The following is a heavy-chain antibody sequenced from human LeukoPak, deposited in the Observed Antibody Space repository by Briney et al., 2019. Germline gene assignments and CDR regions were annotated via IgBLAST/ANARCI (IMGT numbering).Heavy chain of an antibody. D-gene: IGHD6-13*01. CDR3: ARDLAAAVTWWFDP. CDR1: GYTFTGYY. V-gene: IGHV1-2*02. J-gene: IGHJ5*02. Sequence: ASVKVSCKASGYTFTGYYMHWVRQAPGQGLEWMGWINPNSGGTNYAQKFQGRVTMTRDTSIGTAYMELSRLRSDDTAVYYCARDLAAAVTWWFDPWGQGTLVTVSS. CDR2: INPNSGGT.